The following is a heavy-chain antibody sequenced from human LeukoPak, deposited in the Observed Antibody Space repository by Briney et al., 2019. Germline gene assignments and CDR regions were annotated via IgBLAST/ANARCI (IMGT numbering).Heavy chain of an antibody. J-gene: IGHJ4*02. CDR2: INHSGST. V-gene: IGHV4-34*01. CDR1: GGSLSGYY. CDR3: ARQGGSGSYYLTIDY. D-gene: IGHD3-10*01. Sequence: SETLSLTCLVYGGSLSGYYWSWIRQPPGKGLEWIGEINHSGSTNYNPSLKSRVTIPVDTSKNQSSLKLSSVTAANTAAYYCARQGGSGSYYLTIDYWGQGTLVTDSS.